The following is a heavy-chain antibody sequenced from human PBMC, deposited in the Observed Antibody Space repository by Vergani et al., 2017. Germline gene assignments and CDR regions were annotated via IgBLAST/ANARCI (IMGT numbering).Heavy chain of an antibody. CDR1: GASIRSSNYY. J-gene: IGHJ4*02. D-gene: IGHD2-15*01. V-gene: IGHV4-39*01. CDR2: IYYSGST. Sequence: QLQLQESGPGLVKPSATLSLTCSVSGASIRSSNYYWGWIRQPPGKGLEWIASIYYSGSTYYNPSLKSRVTISVDTSKNQFSLKLSSVTAADTAVYYCASKREACRAAYCHSYDFWGPGTLVGVSS. CDR3: ASKREACRAAYCHSYDF.